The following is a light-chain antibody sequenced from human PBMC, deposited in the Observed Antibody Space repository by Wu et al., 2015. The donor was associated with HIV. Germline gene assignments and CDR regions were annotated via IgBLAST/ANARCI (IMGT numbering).Light chain of an antibody. Sequence: QMTQLPSSLSASVGDKVTITCRASQNIHTYLNWYQQKPEKAPELLIYAASNLQDGVPSRFRGSGSGTDFTLAITNLQPGDFATYYCQQTYVALTFGEGTKVEV. V-gene: IGKV1-39*01. CDR1: QNIHTY. CDR3: QQTYVALT. J-gene: IGKJ4*01. CDR2: AAS.